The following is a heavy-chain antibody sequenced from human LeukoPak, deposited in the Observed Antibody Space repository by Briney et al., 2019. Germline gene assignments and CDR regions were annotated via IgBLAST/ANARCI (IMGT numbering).Heavy chain of an antibody. Sequence: PSETLSLTCTVSGGSISSYYWSWIRQPPGKGLEWIGYIYYSGSTNYNPSLKSRVTMSVDTSKNQFSLKLSSVTAADTAVYYCAREADILTGLDAFDIWGQGTMVTVSS. CDR3: AREADILTGLDAFDI. J-gene: IGHJ3*02. D-gene: IGHD3-9*01. CDR2: IYYSGST. CDR1: GGSISSYY. V-gene: IGHV4-59*12.